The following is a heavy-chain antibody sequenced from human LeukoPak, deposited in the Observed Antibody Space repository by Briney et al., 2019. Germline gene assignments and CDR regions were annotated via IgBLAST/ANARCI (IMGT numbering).Heavy chain of an antibody. CDR1: GFTFSSYA. V-gene: IGHV3-23*01. Sequence: GGSLRLSCAASGFTFSSYAMSWVRQAPGKGLEWVSAISGSGGSTDYADSVKGRFTISRNNSKNTLYLQMSSLRGEDTAVYYCAKDSGSSSWYLFDYWGQGTLVTVSS. CDR3: AKDSGSSSWYLFDY. J-gene: IGHJ4*02. CDR2: ISGSGGST. D-gene: IGHD6-13*01.